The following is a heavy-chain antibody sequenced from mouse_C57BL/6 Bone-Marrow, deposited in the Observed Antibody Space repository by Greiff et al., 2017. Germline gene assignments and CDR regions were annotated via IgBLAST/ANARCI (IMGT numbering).Heavy chain of an antibody. V-gene: IGHV1-15*01. CDR1: GYTFTDYE. J-gene: IGHJ1*03. Sequence: QVQLQQSGAELVRPGASVTLSCKASGYTFTDYEMHWVKQTPVHGLEWIGAIDPETGGTAYNQKFKGKAILTADKSSSTAYMELRSLTSEDSAVYYCTRRGNSYFDVWGTGTTVTVSS. CDR2: IDPETGGT. CDR3: TRRGNSYFDV.